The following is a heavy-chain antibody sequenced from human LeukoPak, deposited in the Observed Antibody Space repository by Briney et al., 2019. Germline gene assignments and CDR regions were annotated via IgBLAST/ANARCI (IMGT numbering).Heavy chain of an antibody. J-gene: IGHJ4*02. Sequence: SETLSLTCTVSGGSISSSSYYWGWIRQPPGKGLEWIGSIYYSGSTYYNPSLKSRVTISVDTSKNQFSLKLSSVTAADTAVYYCAVVTTTVTTGNGYWGRGTLVTVSS. CDR3: AVVTTTVTTGNGY. D-gene: IGHD4-17*01. CDR2: IYYSGST. V-gene: IGHV4-39*07. CDR1: GGSISSSSYY.